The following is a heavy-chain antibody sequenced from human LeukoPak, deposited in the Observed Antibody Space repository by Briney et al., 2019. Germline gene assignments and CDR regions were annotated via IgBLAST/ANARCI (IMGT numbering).Heavy chain of an antibody. Sequence: GGSLRLSCAASGFTFSSYAMSWVRQAPGKGLEWVSAISGSGGSTYYADSVKGRFTISRDNSKNTLYLQMNSLRAEDTAVYYCAKSPGGIVVVTAPDAFDIWGQGTMVTVSS. J-gene: IGHJ3*02. V-gene: IGHV3-23*01. D-gene: IGHD2-21*02. CDR3: AKSPGGIVVVTAPDAFDI. CDR1: GFTFSSYA. CDR2: ISGSGGST.